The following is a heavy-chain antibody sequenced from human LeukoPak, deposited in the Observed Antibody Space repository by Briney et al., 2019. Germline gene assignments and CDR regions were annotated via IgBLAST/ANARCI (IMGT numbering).Heavy chain of an antibody. Sequence: SETLSLTCAVSGGSISSSNWWSWVRQPPGKGLEWIGEIYHSGSTNYDPSLKSRVTISVDKSKNQFSLKLSSVTAADTAVYYCARGVAAAGTGFDYWGQGTLVTVSS. CDR2: IYHSGST. D-gene: IGHD6-13*01. CDR1: GGSISSSNW. CDR3: ARGVAAAGTGFDY. J-gene: IGHJ4*02. V-gene: IGHV4-4*02.